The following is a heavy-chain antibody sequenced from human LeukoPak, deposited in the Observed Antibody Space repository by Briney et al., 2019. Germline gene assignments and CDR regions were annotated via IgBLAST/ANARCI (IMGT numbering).Heavy chain of an antibody. CDR3: ARSGYREGADALDI. CDR1: GYSVSSGYY. Sequence: PSETLSLTCTVSGYSVSSGYYWGWIRQPPGKGLEWIGSIYHSGSTSYNPSLKSRVTISVDTSKNQFSLKLSSVTAADTAVYYCARSGYREGADALDIWGLGTMVTVSS. CDR2: IYHSGST. D-gene: IGHD5-18*01. J-gene: IGHJ3*02. V-gene: IGHV4-38-2*02.